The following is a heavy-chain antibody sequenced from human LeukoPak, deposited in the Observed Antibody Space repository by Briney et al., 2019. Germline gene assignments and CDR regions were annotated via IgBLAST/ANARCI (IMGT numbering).Heavy chain of an antibody. CDR3: ARGPNHYSSPRYYYYYGMDV. CDR1: GGSISSYY. J-gene: IGHJ6*02. D-gene: IGHD6-13*01. CDR2: IYYSGST. V-gene: IGHV4-59*12. Sequence: SETLSLTCTVSGGSISSYYWSWIRQPPGKGLEWLGYIYYSGSTNYNPSLKSRVTISVDTSKNQFSLTLSSVTAADTAVYYCARGPNHYSSPRYYYYYGMDVWGQGTTVTVSS.